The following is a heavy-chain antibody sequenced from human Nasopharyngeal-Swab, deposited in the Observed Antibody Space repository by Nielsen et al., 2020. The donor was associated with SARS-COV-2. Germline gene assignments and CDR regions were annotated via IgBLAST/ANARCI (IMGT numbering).Heavy chain of an antibody. V-gene: IGHV3-53*01. Sequence: GESLKISCAASGFTVSSSYMSWVRQAPGKGLEWVSTIHSDGNIYFADSVRGRFSSYRDNYRNTLSLEMNSLRAEDTAVYYCASRGAANDPSTRDLPYSRRTFDLWGRGTLVTVSS. D-gene: IGHD4-11*01. CDR1: GFTVSSSY. J-gene: IGHJ2*01. CDR3: ASRGAANDPSTRDLPYSRRTFDL. CDR2: IHSDGNI.